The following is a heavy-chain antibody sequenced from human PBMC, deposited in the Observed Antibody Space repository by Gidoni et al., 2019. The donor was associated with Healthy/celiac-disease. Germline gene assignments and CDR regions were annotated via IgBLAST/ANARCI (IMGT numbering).Heavy chain of an antibody. D-gene: IGHD2-21*01. J-gene: IGHJ4*02. Sequence: EVQLLESGGGLVQPGGSLRLSCAASGFTFSSYAMSWVRQAPGKGLEWVSAISGSGGSTYYADSVKGRFTISRDNSKNTLYLQMNSLRAEDTAVYYCAKAPYCGGDCHTYYFDYWGQGTLVTVSS. CDR1: GFTFSSYA. CDR3: AKAPYCGGDCHTYYFDY. CDR2: ISGSGGST. V-gene: IGHV3-23*01.